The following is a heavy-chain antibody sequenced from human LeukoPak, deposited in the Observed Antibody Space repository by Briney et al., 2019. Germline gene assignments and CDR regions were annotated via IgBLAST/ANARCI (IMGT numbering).Heavy chain of an antibody. CDR3: ARDLRRLIDH. CDR2: TYYRSKWYN. J-gene: IGHJ4*02. D-gene: IGHD3-22*01. CDR1: GDSVSSNSAA. Sequence: SQTLSLTCAISGDSVSSNSAAWNWIRQSPSRGLEWLGRTYYRSKWYNDYAVSVKSRITFSPDTSKNEFSLQLNFVTPEDTAVYYCARDLRRLIDHWGQGTLVTVSS. V-gene: IGHV6-1*01.